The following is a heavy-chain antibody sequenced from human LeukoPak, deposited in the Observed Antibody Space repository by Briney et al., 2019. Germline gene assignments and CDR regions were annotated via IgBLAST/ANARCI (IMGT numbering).Heavy chain of an antibody. J-gene: IGHJ4*02. D-gene: IGHD6-13*01. V-gene: IGHV3-7*01. CDR1: GFTFSSYW. CDR3: ARVEQQLVHLYYFDY. CDR2: IKQDGSEK. Sequence: PGGSLRLSCAASGFTFSSYWMSWVRQAPGKGLEWVANIKQDGSEKYYVDSVKGRFTISRDNAKNSLYLQMNSLRAEDTAVYYCARVEQQLVHLYYFDYWGQGTLVTVSS.